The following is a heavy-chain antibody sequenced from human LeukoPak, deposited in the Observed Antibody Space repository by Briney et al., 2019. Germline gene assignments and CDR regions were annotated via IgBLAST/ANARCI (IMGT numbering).Heavy chain of an antibody. CDR1: GYTFTSYG. CDR3: ARAVRVTIFGVVIIRYFDY. V-gene: IGHV1-18*01. J-gene: IGHJ4*02. Sequence: ASVKVSCKASGYTFTSYGISWVRQAPGQGLEWMGWISGYNGNTNYAQKFQGRVTMTRNTSISTAYMELSSLRSEDTAVYYCARAVRVTIFGVVIIRYFDYWGQGTLVTVSS. CDR2: ISGYNGNT. D-gene: IGHD3-3*01.